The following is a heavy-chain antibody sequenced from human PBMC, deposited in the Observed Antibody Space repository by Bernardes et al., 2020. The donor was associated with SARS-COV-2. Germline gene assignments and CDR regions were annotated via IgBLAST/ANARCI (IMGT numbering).Heavy chain of an antibody. V-gene: IGHV3-53*01. CDR3: ARLSTSGYYYAYYFDY. D-gene: IGHD3-22*01. CDR1: GFTVSSNY. Sequence: GGSLRLSCAASGFTVSSNYMSWVRQAPGKGLEWVSVIYSGGSTYYADSVKGRFTISRDNSKNTLYLQMNSLRAEDTAVYYCARLSTSGYYYAYYFDYWGQGTLVTVSS. CDR2: IYSGGST. J-gene: IGHJ4*02.